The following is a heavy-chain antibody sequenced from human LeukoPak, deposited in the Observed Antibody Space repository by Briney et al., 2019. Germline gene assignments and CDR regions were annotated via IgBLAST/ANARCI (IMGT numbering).Heavy chain of an antibody. CDR1: GGTFSSYA. CDR3: ASRHYYDSSGYYPLEY. CDR2: IIPIFGTA. Sequence: SVKVSCKASGGTFSSYAISWVRQAPGQGLEWMGGIIPIFGTANYAQKLQGRVTMTTDTSTSTAYMELRSLRSDDTAVYYCASRHYYDSSGYYPLEYWGQGTLVTVSS. D-gene: IGHD3-22*01. J-gene: IGHJ4*02. V-gene: IGHV1-69*05.